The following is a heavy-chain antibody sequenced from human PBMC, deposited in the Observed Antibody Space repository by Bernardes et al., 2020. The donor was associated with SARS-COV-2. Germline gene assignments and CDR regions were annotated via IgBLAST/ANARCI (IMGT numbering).Heavy chain of an antibody. CDR1: GFTFSRYW. Sequence: GGSLRLSCAASGFTFSRYWMHWVRQAPGKGLVWVSRINSDGISISYADSVKGRFTISRDNAKNTLYLQMNSLRAEDTAVYHCASWDWELNAFDIWGQGTMVTVSS. CDR2: INSDGISI. V-gene: IGHV3-74*01. J-gene: IGHJ3*02. CDR3: ASWDWELNAFDI. D-gene: IGHD1-26*01.